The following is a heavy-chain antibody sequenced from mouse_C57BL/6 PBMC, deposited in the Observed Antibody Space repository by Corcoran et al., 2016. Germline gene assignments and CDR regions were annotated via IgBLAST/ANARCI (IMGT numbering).Heavy chain of an antibody. Sequence: EVQLQQSGPELVEPGASVKISCKASGYTFTDYYMNWVTQSHGKSLEWIGDINPNNGGTSYNLKFKGMATLTVDKSSSTAYMELRSLTSEDSAVYYCARGGYSNPYWYFDVWGTGTTVTVSS. V-gene: IGHV1-26*01. CDR2: INPNNGGT. CDR3: ARGGYSNPYWYFDV. D-gene: IGHD2-5*01. CDR1: GYTFTDYY. J-gene: IGHJ1*03.